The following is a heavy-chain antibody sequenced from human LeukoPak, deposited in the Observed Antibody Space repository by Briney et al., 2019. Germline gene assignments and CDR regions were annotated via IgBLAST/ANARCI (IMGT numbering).Heavy chain of an antibody. V-gene: IGHV3-15*01. CDR1: GFTFSNAY. D-gene: IGHD1-20*01. CDR2: IKSKNDGGTI. Sequence: PGGSLRLSCVASGFTFSNAYMSWVRQAPGKGLEWVGRIKSKNDGGTIDYAAHVKGRFTITRDDSRNTLDLQMSSRIAVVPAVYYCTSDAGYDCRGYNYWGQGSLVTVSS. CDR3: TSDAGYDCRGYNY. J-gene: IGHJ4*02.